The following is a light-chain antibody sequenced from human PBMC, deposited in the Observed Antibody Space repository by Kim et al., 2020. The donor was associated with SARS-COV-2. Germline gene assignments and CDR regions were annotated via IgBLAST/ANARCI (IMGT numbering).Light chain of an antibody. V-gene: IGKV1-27*01. CDR1: QGISNS. Sequence: DIQMTQSPSSLSASVGDRVTITCRASQGISNSLAWYRQKPGQVPELLIYAASALRSGVPSRFSGSVSGTDFTLTISRLQPEDFATYYCQKYSSAPWTFGQGTKVDIK. CDR2: AAS. CDR3: QKYSSAPWT. J-gene: IGKJ1*01.